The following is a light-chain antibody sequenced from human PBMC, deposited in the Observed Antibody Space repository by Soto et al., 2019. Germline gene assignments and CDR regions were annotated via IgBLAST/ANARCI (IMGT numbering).Light chain of an antibody. J-gene: IGKJ2*01. Sequence: DIQMTQSPSTVSAAVGDRINITCRSSHSVSNYLAWYQQKPGKAPKLLIYKASNLESGVPSRFSGSGSGTEFTLSISSLQPDDFGTYHCQQYGTLSHTFGQGTKLEIK. V-gene: IGKV1-5*03. CDR2: KAS. CDR3: QQYGTLSHT. CDR1: HSVSNY.